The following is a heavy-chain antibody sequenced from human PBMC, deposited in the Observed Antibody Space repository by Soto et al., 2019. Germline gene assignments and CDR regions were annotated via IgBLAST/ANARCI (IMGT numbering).Heavy chain of an antibody. CDR3: TRGGGGGIFEH. J-gene: IGHJ4*02. Sequence: GGSLRLSCATSGFPFSDYYMSWIRQAPGKGLEWLSHISPKSTYRNYADSVKGRFTISRDNTKSSLFLQMNSLGVEDTAVYYCTRGGGGGIFEHWGQGVLVPVSS. CDR1: GFPFSDYY. V-gene: IGHV3-11*06. CDR2: ISPKSTYR. D-gene: IGHD2-21*01.